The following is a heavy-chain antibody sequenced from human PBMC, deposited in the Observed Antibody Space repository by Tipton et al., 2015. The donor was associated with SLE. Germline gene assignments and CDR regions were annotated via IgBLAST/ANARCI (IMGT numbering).Heavy chain of an antibody. J-gene: IGHJ3*02. V-gene: IGHV3-53*01. CDR3: ARRIPYDNAFDI. Sequence: SLRLSCAASGFTVSSNYMSWVRQAPGKGLEWVSVIYSGGSTYYADSVKGRFTISRDNSKNTLYLQINSLRAEDTAVYYCARRIPYDNAFDIWGQGTMVTVSS. CDR1: GFTVSSNY. CDR2: IYSGGST. D-gene: IGHD3-22*01.